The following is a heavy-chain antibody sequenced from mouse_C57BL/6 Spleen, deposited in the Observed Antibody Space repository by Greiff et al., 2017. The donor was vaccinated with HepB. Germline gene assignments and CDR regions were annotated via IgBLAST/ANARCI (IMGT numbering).Heavy chain of an antibody. CDR1: GFSLTSYG. V-gene: IGHV2-2*01. J-gene: IGHJ4*01. Sequence: QVQLKESGPGLVQPSQSLSITCTVSGFSLTSYGVHWVRQSPGKGLEWLGVIWSGGSKAYNAAFISRLSIRKDNSKSQVFFKMHSLQADDTAIDYCVGYGSSYYAMDYWGQGTSVTVSS. CDR2: IWSGGSK. D-gene: IGHD1-1*01. CDR3: VGYGSSYYAMDY.